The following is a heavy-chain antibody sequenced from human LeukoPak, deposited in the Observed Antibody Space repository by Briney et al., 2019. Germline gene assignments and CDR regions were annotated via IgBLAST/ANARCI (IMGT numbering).Heavy chain of an antibody. CDR1: GGSISSYY. V-gene: IGHV4-59*01. CDR2: IYYSGST. CDR3: ARWISGWNWFDP. Sequence: SETLSLTCTVSGGSISSYYWSWIRQPPGKGLEWIGYIYYSGSTNYNPSLKSRVTISVGTSKNQFSLKLSSVTAADTAVYYCARWISGWNWFDPWGQGTLVTVSS. D-gene: IGHD6-19*01. J-gene: IGHJ5*02.